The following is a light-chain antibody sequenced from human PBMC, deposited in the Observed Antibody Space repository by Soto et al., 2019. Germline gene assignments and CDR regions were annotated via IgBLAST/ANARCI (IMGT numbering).Light chain of an antibody. CDR3: QVWDSSSVV. CDR2: YDS. J-gene: IGLJ2*01. Sequence: SYELTQPPSVSVAPGKTARITCGGNNIGSKSVHWYQQKPGQAPVLVIYYDSDRPSGIPERFSGSNSGNTATLTISRVEAGQEANYYWQVWDSSSVVVGGGTKLTVL. V-gene: IGLV3-21*04. CDR1: NIGSKS.